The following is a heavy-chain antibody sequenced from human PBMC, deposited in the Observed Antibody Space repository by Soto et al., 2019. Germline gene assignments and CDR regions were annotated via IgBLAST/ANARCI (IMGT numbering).Heavy chain of an antibody. CDR3: ARWSFLDY. Sequence: EVQLLESGGGLVRPGGSLRLSCAASGFSFTSYALSWVRQAPGTGLEWVSTISGSDGKTYYADSVKGRFSISRDTSKTTLYLQMNSLRVEDTAVYYCARWSFLDYWGQGTRVTFS. D-gene: IGHD1-26*01. CDR1: GFSFTSYA. CDR2: ISGSDGKT. V-gene: IGHV3-23*01. J-gene: IGHJ4*02.